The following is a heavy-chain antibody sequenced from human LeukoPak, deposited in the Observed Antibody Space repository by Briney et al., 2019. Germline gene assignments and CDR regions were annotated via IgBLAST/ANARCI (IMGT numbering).Heavy chain of an antibody. V-gene: IGHV3-30*18. CDR2: ISYDGSNK. D-gene: IGHD2-15*01. CDR1: GFTFSSYG. J-gene: IGHJ4*02. CDR3: AKGWRGGSGPMGVAYFDY. Sequence: GGSLRLSCAASGFTFSSYGMHWVRQAPGKGLEWVAVISYDGSNKYYADSVKGRFTISRDNSKNTLYLQMNSLRAEDTAVYYCAKGWRGGSGPMGVAYFDYWGQGTLVTVSS.